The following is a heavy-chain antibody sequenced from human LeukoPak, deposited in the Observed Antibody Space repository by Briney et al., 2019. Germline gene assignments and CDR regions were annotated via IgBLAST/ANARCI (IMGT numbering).Heavy chain of an antibody. J-gene: IGHJ4*02. CDR1: GGTFSSYA. CDR2: INPNSGGT. Sequence: ASVKVSCKASGGTFSSYAISWVRQAPGQGLEWMGRINPNSGGTNYAQKFQGRVTMTRDTSISTAYMELSRLRSDDTAVYYCARARVLLWFGELFPFDYWGQGTLVTVSS. V-gene: IGHV1-2*06. D-gene: IGHD3-10*01. CDR3: ARARVLLWFGELFPFDY.